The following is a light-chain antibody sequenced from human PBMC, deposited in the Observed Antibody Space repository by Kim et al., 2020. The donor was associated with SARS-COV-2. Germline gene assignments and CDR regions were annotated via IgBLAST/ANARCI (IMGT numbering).Light chain of an antibody. Sequence: QSALTQPASVSGSPGQSITISCTGTSSDVDVYNYVSWYQQHPGKAPKLMIYDVTNRHSGVSNRFSGSKSGNTASLTISGLQAEDGADYYCSSCTTSSTSVVFGGGTQLTVL. V-gene: IGLV2-14*03. CDR2: DVT. J-gene: IGLJ2*01. CDR3: SSCTTSSTSVV. CDR1: SSDVDVYNY.